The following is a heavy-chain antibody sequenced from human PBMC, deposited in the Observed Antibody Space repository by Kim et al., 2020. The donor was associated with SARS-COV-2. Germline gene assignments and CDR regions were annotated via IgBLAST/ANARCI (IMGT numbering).Heavy chain of an antibody. CDR3: ARQFNNWNYYY. Sequence: NYSPSFQGHVTIAADKSISTAYLQWGSLKASDTAMYYCARQFNNWNYYYWGQGTLVTVSS. D-gene: IGHD1-7*01. V-gene: IGHV5-10-1*01. J-gene: IGHJ4*02.